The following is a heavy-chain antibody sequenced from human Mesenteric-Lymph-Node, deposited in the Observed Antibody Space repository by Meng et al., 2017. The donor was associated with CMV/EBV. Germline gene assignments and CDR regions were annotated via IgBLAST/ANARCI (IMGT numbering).Heavy chain of an antibody. V-gene: IGHV3-21*01. CDR1: GFTFSSYS. D-gene: IGHD3-22*01. CDR2: ISSSSSYI. J-gene: IGHJ4*02. CDR3: ARDVWRMTYYYDSSGYY. Sequence: GESLKISCAASGFTFSSYSMNWVRQAPGKGLEWVSSISSSSSYIYYADSVKGRFTISRDNAKNSLYLQMHSLRAEDTAVYYCARDVWRMTYYYDSSGYYWGQGTLVTVSS.